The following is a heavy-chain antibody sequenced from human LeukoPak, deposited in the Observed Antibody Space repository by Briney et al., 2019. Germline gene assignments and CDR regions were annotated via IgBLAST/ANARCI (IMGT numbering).Heavy chain of an antibody. Sequence: GASVTVSFTPSGYTFTHFDISWVRQAPGQGLEWMGRISPYNGDTYYAQNLQGRVTVTTDTSTRTAYMELKSLTSDDTAVYYCARKRGGCYPDWGQGTLVTVSS. V-gene: IGHV1-18*01. D-gene: IGHD2-15*01. J-gene: IGHJ4*02. CDR3: ARKRGGCYPD. CDR2: ISPYNGDT. CDR1: GYTFTHFD.